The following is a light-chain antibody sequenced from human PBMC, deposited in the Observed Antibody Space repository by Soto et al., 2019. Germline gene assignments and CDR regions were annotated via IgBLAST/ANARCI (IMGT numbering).Light chain of an antibody. CDR3: QQYGSSPST. V-gene: IGKV3-20*01. CDR1: QSVSSSY. CDR2: GAS. J-gene: IGKJ4*01. Sequence: IVLTQSPGTLSLSPGERATLSCRASQSVSSSYLAWYQQKPGQAPRLLIYGASSRATGIPDRFSGSGSGTDFTLTISRLEPEDFAVYYCQQYGSSPSTFGGGTKV.